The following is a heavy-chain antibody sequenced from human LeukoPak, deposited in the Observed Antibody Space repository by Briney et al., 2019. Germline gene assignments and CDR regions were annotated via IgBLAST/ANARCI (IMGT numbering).Heavy chain of an antibody. CDR1: GYTFTSYD. Sequence: SVKVSCKASGYTFTSYDINWVRQAAGQGLEWMGRIIPIFGTANYAQKFQGRVTITTDESTSTAYMELSSLRSEDTAVYYCARGTSLGNDGEYYWGQGTLVTVSS. CDR2: IIPIFGTA. J-gene: IGHJ4*02. V-gene: IGHV1-69*05. D-gene: IGHD1-1*01. CDR3: ARGTSLGNDGEYY.